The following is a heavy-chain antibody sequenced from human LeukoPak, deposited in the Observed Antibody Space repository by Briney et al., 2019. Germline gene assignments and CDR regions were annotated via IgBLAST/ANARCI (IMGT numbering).Heavy chain of an antibody. CDR2: IYYSGST. J-gene: IGHJ4*02. CDR3: ARHSREEVRFLEWLPNQYYFDY. D-gene: IGHD3-3*01. CDR1: GGSISSYY. Sequence: SETLSLTCTVSGGSISSYYWSWIRQPPGKGLEWIGYIYYSGSTNYNPSLKSRVTISVDTSKNQFSLKLSSVTAADTAVYYCARHSREEVRFLEWLPNQYYFDYWGQGTLVTVSS. V-gene: IGHV4-59*08.